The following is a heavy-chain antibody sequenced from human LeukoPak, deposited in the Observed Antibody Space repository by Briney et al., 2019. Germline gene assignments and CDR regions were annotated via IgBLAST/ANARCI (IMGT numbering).Heavy chain of an antibody. CDR2: IIPIFGTA. Sequence: ASVKVSCKASGGTFSSYAISWVRQAPGQGLAWMGRIIPIFGTANYAQKFQGRVTITTDESTSTAYMELSSLRSEDTAVYYCARGSSSSSEPFDYWAREPWSPSPQ. D-gene: IGHD6-6*01. V-gene: IGHV1-69*05. CDR3: ARGSSSSSEPFDY. J-gene: IGHJ4*02. CDR1: GGTFSSYA.